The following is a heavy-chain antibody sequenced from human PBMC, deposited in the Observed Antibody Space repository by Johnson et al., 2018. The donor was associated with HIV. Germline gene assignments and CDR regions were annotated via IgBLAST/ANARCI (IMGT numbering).Heavy chain of an antibody. Sequence: VQLVESGGGLVKPGGSLRLSCAASGFTFSNYYMSWVRQAPGKGLEWVSVLFSGGSQGYAEPVTGRFTITRDNAKNSPYLQMKSLRAEDAAVYYCAKDRTGVAMGLFDIWGQGTMVTVSS. D-gene: IGHD5-12*01. CDR1: GFTFSNYY. CDR2: LFSGGSQ. CDR3: AKDRTGVAMGLFDI. V-gene: IGHV3-66*02. J-gene: IGHJ3*02.